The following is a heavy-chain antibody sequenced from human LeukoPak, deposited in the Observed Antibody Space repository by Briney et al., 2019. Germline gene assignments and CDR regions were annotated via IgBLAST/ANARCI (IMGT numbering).Heavy chain of an antibody. CDR3: ARDRRGYSSSPFDY. CDR1: GFTFSSYE. Sequence: GGSLRLSCAASGFTFSSYEMNWVRQAPGKGLEWVSYISSSGSTIYYADSVKGRFTISRDNAKNSLYLQMNSLRAEDTAVYYCARDRRGYSSSPFDYWGQGTLVTVSS. J-gene: IGHJ4*02. V-gene: IGHV3-48*03. CDR2: ISSSGSTI. D-gene: IGHD6-13*01.